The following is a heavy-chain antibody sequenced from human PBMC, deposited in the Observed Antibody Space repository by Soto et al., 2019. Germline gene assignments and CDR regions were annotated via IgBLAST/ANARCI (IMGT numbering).Heavy chain of an antibody. CDR1: GFNLSHPW. J-gene: IGHJ4*02. D-gene: IGHD3-9*01. V-gene: IGHV3-15*01. CDR2: IKSKTDGGTA. CDR3: TTGIYYDILPGYHKVDY. Sequence: PGVSLRLSCVASGFNLSHPWMTWVRQAAGKGLEWVGRIKSKTDGGTADYAAPVKGRATISRDDSRNTVHLQMNSLKTEDTAVYYCTTGIYYDILPGYHKVDYWAQGALVTVSS.